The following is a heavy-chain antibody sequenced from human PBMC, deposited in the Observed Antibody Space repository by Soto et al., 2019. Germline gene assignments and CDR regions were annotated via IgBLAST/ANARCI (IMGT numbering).Heavy chain of an antibody. CDR3: ARENWYSLDV. CDR2: VPGDGSRA. Sequence: EVQLVESGGGSVQPGGSLRLSCAASGFSFSSYFMAWVRQAPGEGLVSVSHVPGDGSRASYADSVRGRFTISRDNAKITLYLQMDSLRDEDTAIYYCARENWYSLDVWGQGTTVTVSS. J-gene: IGHJ6*02. V-gene: IGHV3-74*01. D-gene: IGHD1-26*01. CDR1: GFSFSSYF.